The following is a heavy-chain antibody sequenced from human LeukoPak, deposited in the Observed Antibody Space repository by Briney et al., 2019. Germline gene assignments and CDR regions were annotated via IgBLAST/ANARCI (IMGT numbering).Heavy chain of an antibody. CDR2: IWYDGSNK. D-gene: IGHD6-6*01. Sequence: GGSLRLSCAASGFTFSSYGMHWVRQAPGKGLEWVAVIWYDGSNKYYAGSVKGRFSISRDNSRNTVYLQMNSLRAEDTAVYYCTRGPGRSSSPYYGMDVWGQGTTVTVSS. V-gene: IGHV3-33*01. CDR1: GFTFSSYG. CDR3: TRGPGRSSSPYYGMDV. J-gene: IGHJ6*02.